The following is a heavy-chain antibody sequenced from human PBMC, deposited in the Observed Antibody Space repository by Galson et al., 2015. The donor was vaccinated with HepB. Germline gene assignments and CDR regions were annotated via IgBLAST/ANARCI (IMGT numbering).Heavy chain of an antibody. CDR3: TRGGCADGGSCPSGYITDY. V-gene: IGHV3-30*03. J-gene: IGHJ4*02. CDR2: ISSDGSNK. D-gene: IGHD1-26*01. CDR1: GFTFSSYG. Sequence: SLRLSCAASGFTFSSYGMHWVRQAPGKGPEWVAIISSDGSNKKYADSVKGRFTVSRDNSKNTLYVQINSLRPEDTAVYYCTRGGCADGGSCPSGYITDYWGQGTLVAVSS.